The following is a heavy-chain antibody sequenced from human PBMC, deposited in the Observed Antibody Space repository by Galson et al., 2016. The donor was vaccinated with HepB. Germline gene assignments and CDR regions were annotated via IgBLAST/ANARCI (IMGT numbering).Heavy chain of an antibody. J-gene: IGHJ4*02. CDR1: GYTFSNYH. D-gene: IGHD4-17*01. V-gene: IGHV1-46*03. Sequence: SVKVSCKASGYTFSNYHLHWVRQAPGQGLEWMGATNPSDITTNYAQKFQGRVTMTSDTATSTVYMELSRLRSDDTAVYYCARDRTVTTLLHYWGQGTRVTVSS. CDR3: ARDRTVTTLLHY. CDR2: TNPSDITT.